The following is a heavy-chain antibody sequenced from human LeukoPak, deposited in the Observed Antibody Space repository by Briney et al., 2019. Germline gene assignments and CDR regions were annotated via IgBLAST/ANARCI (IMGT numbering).Heavy chain of an antibody. CDR1: GGSISSYY. Sequence: TSETLSLTCTVSGGSISSYYWSWIRQPARKGLEWIGRIYTSGSTNYNPSLKSRVTMSVDTSKSQFSLKLSSVTAADTAIYYCARDGHYYDSSAPTFGNWFDPWGQGTLVTVSS. V-gene: IGHV4-4*07. CDR2: IYTSGST. J-gene: IGHJ5*02. CDR3: ARDGHYYDSSAPTFGNWFDP. D-gene: IGHD3-22*01.